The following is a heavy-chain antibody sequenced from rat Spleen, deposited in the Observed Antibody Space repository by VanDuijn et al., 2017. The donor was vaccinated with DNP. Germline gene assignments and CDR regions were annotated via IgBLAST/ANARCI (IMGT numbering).Heavy chain of an antibody. CDR1: GFTFSDYD. CDR2: ISSTGVVT. J-gene: IGHJ2*01. D-gene: IGHD1-12*02. V-gene: IGHV5-25*01. CDR3: AKHWYGSFDY. Sequence: EVHLVESGGGLVQPGRSLKLSCAVSGFTFSDYDMAWVRQAPTKGLEWVAAISSTGVVTYYRDSVKGRFTVSRDNRKSILYLQMDSLRSEDTATYYCAKHWYGSFDYWGQGVMVTISP.